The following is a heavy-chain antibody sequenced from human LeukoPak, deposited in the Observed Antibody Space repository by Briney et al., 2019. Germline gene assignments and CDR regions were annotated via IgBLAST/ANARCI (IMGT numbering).Heavy chain of an antibody. CDR1: GFTVITND. CDR3: ARGVEPLAANTLAY. V-gene: IGHV3-53*01. Sequence: GGSLTLSCAASGFTVITNDMTWVRQAPGKGLKWVSVLYSDGNTKYADSVQGRFTISRDNSKNTLYLEMNSLSPDDTAVYYCARGVEPLAANTLAYWGQGTLVTVSS. D-gene: IGHD1-14*01. CDR2: LYSDGNT. J-gene: IGHJ4*02.